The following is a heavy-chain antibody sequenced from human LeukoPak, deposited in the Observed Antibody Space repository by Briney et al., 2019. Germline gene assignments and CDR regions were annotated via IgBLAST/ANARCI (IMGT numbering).Heavy chain of an antibody. CDR2: IYYSGST. CDR3: ARHKYDILTGYYD. Sequence: PGGSLRLSCAASGFTFSSYAMSWVRQAPGKGREWIGSIYYSGSTYYNPSLKSRVTISVDTSKNQFSLKLSSVTAADTAVYYCARHKYDILTGYYDWGQGTLVTVSS. CDR1: GFTFSSYA. V-gene: IGHV4-39*01. J-gene: IGHJ4*02. D-gene: IGHD3-9*01.